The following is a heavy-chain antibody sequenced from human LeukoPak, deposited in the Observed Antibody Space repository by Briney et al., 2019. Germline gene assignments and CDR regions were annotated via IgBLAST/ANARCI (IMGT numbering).Heavy chain of an antibody. CDR1: GFIFSSYA. CDR3: AKVAYCTSPRCSIGGFIDY. V-gene: IGHV3-23*01. Sequence: GGSLRLSCAATGFIFSSYAMSWVRQTPGKGLEWVSGISGSGGSTYYADSVKGRFTISRDNSKNTLYLQMNTLRVEDTAVYYCAKVAYCTSPRCSIGGFIDYWGQGTLVTVSS. D-gene: IGHD2-2*01. CDR2: ISGSGGST. J-gene: IGHJ4*02.